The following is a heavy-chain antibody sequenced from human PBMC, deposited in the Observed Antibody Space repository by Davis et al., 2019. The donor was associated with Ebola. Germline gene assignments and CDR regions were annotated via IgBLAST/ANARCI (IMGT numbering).Heavy chain of an antibody. Sequence: GESLKISCAASGFTFSNYGMHWVRQAPGKGLEWVAFIRYDGSNKYYSDSVKGRFTISRDNSKNTLYLQMNSLRAEDTAVYYCAKDPAALWFGLSCMDVWGQGTTVTVSS. J-gene: IGHJ6*02. CDR1: GFTFSNYG. V-gene: IGHV3-30*02. CDR3: AKDPAALWFGLSCMDV. D-gene: IGHD3-10*01. CDR2: IRYDGSNK.